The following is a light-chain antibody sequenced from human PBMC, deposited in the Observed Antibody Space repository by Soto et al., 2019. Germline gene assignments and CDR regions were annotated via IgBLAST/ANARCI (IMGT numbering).Light chain of an antibody. CDR2: GAS. CDR3: QQYNNWFWT. CDR1: QSVSSN. Sequence: EIVMTQSPATLSVSPGERATLSCRASQSVSSNLAWYQQKPGQAPRILIYGASTRDTGIPARFSGSGSGTEFTLTISRLQSEDFTVYYCQQYNNWFWTFGQGTKVDIK. J-gene: IGKJ1*01. V-gene: IGKV3-15*01.